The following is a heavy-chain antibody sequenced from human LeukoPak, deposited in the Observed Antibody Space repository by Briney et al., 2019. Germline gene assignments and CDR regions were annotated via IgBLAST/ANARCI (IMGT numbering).Heavy chain of an antibody. CDR3: AKDLRPDGLYDVDY. D-gene: IGHD2-8*01. CDR2: ISGSGDNT. CDR1: GFTFSSYG. V-gene: IGHV3-23*01. J-gene: IGHJ4*02. Sequence: GGSLRLSCATSGFTFSSYGMTWVRQAPGKGLEWISSISGSGDNTYYADSVKGRFTFSRDNSKDTLYLQMNSLRAEDTAVYYCAKDLRPDGLYDVDYWGQGTLVTVSS.